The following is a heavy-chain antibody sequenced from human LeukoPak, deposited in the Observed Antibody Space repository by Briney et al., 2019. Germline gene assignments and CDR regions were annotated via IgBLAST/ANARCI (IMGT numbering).Heavy chain of an antibody. CDR2: IRGSGGST. Sequence: GGSLRLSCAASGFTFSSYAMSWVRQAPGQGLEWVSAIRGSGGSTYHADSVKGRFTISRDNSKNTLDLQMNSLRAEDTAVYYCAKDAHSSSWYYFDYWGQGTQVTVSS. D-gene: IGHD6-13*01. CDR3: AKDAHSSSWYYFDY. CDR1: GFTFSSYA. J-gene: IGHJ4*02. V-gene: IGHV3-23*01.